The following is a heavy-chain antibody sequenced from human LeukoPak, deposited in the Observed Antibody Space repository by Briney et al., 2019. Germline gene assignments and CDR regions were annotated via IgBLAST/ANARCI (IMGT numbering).Heavy chain of an antibody. CDR3: AKRGSSGYYYSSDPLPFHY. CDR2: ISYDGSNK. CDR1: GFTFSDHY. V-gene: IGHV3-30*18. J-gene: IGHJ4*02. D-gene: IGHD3-22*01. Sequence: PGGSLRLSCAASGFTFSDHYMDWVRQAPGKGLEWVAVISYDGSNKYYADSVKGRFTISRDNSKNTLYLQMNSLRAEDTAAYYCAKRGSSGYYYSSDPLPFHYWGQGTLVTVSS.